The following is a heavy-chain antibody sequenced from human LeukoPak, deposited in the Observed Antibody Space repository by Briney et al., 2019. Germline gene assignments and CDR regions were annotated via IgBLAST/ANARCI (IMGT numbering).Heavy chain of an antibody. CDR1: GFTFTDYA. CDR2: INAGNGHT. CDR3: ARGLWFATLVGYYFDY. V-gene: IGHV1-3*01. D-gene: IGHD3-10*01. J-gene: IGHJ4*02. Sequence: ASVKVSCKASGFTFTDYALQWVRQAPGQRPEWMGWINAGNGHTRYSQNFQGRVTITRDTSASTVYMELNSLRSEDTAVYYCARGLWFATLVGYYFDYWGQGTLVTVSS.